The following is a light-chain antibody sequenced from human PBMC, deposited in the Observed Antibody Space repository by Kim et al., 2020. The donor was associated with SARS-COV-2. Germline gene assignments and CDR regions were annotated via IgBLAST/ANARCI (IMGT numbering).Light chain of an antibody. V-gene: IGLV1-36*01. CDR3: AAWDDRLNGPV. Sequence: QSVLTQPPSVSEAPRQRVTISCSGSSSNIGNNAVNWYQQLPGKAPKLLIYYDNQLPSGVSDRFSGSKSGTSASLAISGLQSEDGADYYCAAWDDRLNGPVFGGGTQLTVL. CDR1: SSNIGNNA. CDR2: YDN. J-gene: IGLJ3*02.